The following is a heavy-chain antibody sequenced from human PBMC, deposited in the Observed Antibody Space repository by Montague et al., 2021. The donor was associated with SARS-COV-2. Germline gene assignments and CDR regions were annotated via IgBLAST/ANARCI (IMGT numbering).Heavy chain of an antibody. J-gene: IGHJ4*02. CDR1: GDSVSRNIAT. CDR2: TYYRSKWYN. Sequence: CAISGDSVSRNIATWHWLRQSPSRGLEWLGRTYYRSKWYNDYAESVKSRITIDPDTSKHQFSLHLNSVTTGDTAVYYCARIPVGSKYYFDFWGKGTLVTVSS. CDR3: ARIPVGSKYYFDF. D-gene: IGHD2-2*01. V-gene: IGHV6-1*01.